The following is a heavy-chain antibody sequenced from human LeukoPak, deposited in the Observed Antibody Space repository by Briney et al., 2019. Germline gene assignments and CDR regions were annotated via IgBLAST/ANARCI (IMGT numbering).Heavy chain of an antibody. CDR3: ARGSIVVVPAPFDY. V-gene: IGHV1-18*01. D-gene: IGHD2-2*01. CDR2: ISAYNGNT. J-gene: IGHJ4*02. CDR1: GYTFTSYG. Sequence: GASVKVSCKASGYTFTSYGISWVRQAPGQGLEWMGWISAYNGNTNYAQKLQGRVTMTIDTSTSTAYMELRSLRSDDTAVYYCARGSIVVVPAPFDYWGQGTLVTVSS.